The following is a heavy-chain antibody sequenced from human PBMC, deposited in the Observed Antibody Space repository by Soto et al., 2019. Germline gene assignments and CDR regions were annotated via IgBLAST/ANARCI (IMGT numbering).Heavy chain of an antibody. D-gene: IGHD3-10*01. V-gene: IGHV4-59*01. CDR1: GGSISSYY. Sequence: SETLSLTCTVSGGSISSYYWSWIRQPPGKGLEWIGYIYYSGSTNYNPSLKSRVTISVDTSKNQFSLKLSSVTAADTAVYYCARGFSYGSGSYPFFDYWGQGTLVTVSS. J-gene: IGHJ4*02. CDR2: IYYSGST. CDR3: ARGFSYGSGSYPFFDY.